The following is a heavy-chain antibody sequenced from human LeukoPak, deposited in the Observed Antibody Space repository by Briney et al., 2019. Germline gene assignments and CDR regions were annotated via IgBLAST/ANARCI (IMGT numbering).Heavy chain of an antibody. J-gene: IGHJ5*02. CDR1: GGSIRSGGYS. CDR2: IYHSGST. CDR3: ARGSRSGSYYRWFDP. V-gene: IGHV4-30-2*01. D-gene: IGHD1-26*01. Sequence: SQTLSLTCAVSGGSIRSGGYSWSWIRQPPGKVLEWIGYIYHSGSTYYNPSLKSRVTISVDRSKNQFSLKLSSVTAADTAVYYCARGSRSGSYYRWFDPWGQGTLVTVSS.